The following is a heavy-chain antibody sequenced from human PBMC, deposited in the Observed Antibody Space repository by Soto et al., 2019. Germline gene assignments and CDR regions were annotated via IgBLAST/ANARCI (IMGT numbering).Heavy chain of an antibody. J-gene: IGHJ4*02. CDR1: GGSISSGGYY. CDR2: IYYSVST. CDR3: ARVTLLLVLEWSLDY. D-gene: IGHD3-3*01. V-gene: IGHV4-31*03. Sequence: QVQLQESGPGLVKPPQTLSLTCTVSGGSISSGGYYWSWIRQHPGKGLELIGYIYYSVSTYYNQSLKSRVTISVDTSKNQFSLKLSSVTAADTAVYYCARVTLLLVLEWSLDYWGQGTLVTVSS.